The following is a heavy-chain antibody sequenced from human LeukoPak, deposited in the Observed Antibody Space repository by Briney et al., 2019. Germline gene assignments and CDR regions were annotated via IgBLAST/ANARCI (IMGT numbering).Heavy chain of an antibody. CDR1: GYTFTNYG. D-gene: IGHD3-22*01. V-gene: IGHV1-18*01. CDR2: VSAYNGNT. J-gene: IGHJ3*02. CDR3: AREPLAGLNSGYYLVPPRDAFDI. Sequence: GASVKVSCKTSGYTFTNYGVSWVRQAPGQGLEWMGWVSAYNGNTNYAQKLQGRVTMTTDTSTSTAYMELRSLRSDDTAVYYCAREPLAGLNSGYYLVPPRDAFDIWGQGTRVTVSS.